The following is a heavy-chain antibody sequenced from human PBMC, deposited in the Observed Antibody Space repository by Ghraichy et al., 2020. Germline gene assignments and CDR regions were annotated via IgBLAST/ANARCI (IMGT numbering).Heavy chain of an antibody. CDR2: IYYSGST. CDR1: GGSISSYY. CDR3: ARIAPDSYGYFGLDY. Sequence: SQTLSLTCTVSGGSISSYYWSWIRQPPGKGLEWIGYIYYSGSTNYNPSLKSRVTISVDTSKNQFSLKLSSVTAADTAVYYCARIAPDSYGYFGLDYWGQGTLVTVSS. J-gene: IGHJ4*02. D-gene: IGHD5-18*01. V-gene: IGHV4-59*01.